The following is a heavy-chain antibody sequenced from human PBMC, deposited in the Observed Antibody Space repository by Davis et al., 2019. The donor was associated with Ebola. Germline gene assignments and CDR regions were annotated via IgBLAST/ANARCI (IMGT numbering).Heavy chain of an antibody. Sequence: GGSLRLSCAASGFTFGDFAMHWVRHAPGKGLEWVSLISWDGGTTYYADSVKGRFTISRSNRKSSLYLQMDSLRPEDTALYYCARGTMLRGDGKADFWGQGTLVTVSS. V-gene: IGHV3-43D*03. CDR2: ISWDGGTT. D-gene: IGHD3-10*01. CDR1: GFTFGDFA. J-gene: IGHJ4*02. CDR3: ARGTMLRGDGKADF.